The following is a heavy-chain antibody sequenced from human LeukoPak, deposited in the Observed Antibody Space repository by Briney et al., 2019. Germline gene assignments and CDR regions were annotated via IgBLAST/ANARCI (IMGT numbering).Heavy chain of an antibody. J-gene: IGHJ3*02. CDR3: ARPKAAAGKDAFDI. Sequence: GESLKISCQGSGYNFPIYWIGWVRQMPGKGLEWMGIIYPGDSDTRYSPSFQGQVTISADKSISTAYLQWSSLKASDTAMYYCARPKAAAGKDAFDIWGQGTMVTVSS. V-gene: IGHV5-51*01. CDR2: IYPGDSDT. CDR1: GYNFPIYW. D-gene: IGHD6-13*01.